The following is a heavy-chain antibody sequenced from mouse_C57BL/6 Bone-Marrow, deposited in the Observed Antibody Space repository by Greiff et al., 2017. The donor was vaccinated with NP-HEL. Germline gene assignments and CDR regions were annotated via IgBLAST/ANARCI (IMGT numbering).Heavy chain of an antibody. J-gene: IGHJ2*01. Sequence: VQGVESGAELARPGASVKLSCKASGYTFTSYGISWVKQRTGQGLEWIGEIYPRSGNTYYNEKFKGKATLTADKSSSTAYMELRSLTSEDSAVYFCAMGGSDYFDYWGQGTTLTVSS. D-gene: IGHD1-1*01. CDR2: IYPRSGNT. V-gene: IGHV1-81*01. CDR3: AMGGSDYFDY. CDR1: GYTFTSYG.